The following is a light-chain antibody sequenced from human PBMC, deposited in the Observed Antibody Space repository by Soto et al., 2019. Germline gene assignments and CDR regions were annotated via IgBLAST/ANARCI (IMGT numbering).Light chain of an antibody. V-gene: IGLV1-40*01. CDR2: DNT. CDR3: QSYESSLSVV. CDR1: SCNIGAGYE. J-gene: IGLJ2*01. Sequence: QSVLTQPRSVSGAPGQRVTISCAGTSCNIGAGYEVPWYQQLPGTAPQLLIYDNTRRPSGVPDRFSGSKSGTTASLAISGLQAEDEADYYCQSYESSLSVVFGGGTKLTVL.